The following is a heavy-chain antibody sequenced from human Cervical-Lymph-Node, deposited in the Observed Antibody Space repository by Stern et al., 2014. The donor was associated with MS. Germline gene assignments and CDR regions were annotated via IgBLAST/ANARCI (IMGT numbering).Heavy chain of an antibody. Sequence: VQLVESGAEVRAPGASMKVSCKASGYIFTDYYLHWVRQAPGQGLEWLGWINPNSGGTSYAQNFQGGVTMTRDTSISTAYMELRWLGSADTAVYYCARGSGTAYDLRGDYWGQGTLVTVSS. D-gene: IGHD3-3*01. J-gene: IGHJ4*01. CDR1: GYIFTDYY. V-gene: IGHV1-2*02. CDR2: INPNSGGT. CDR3: ARGSGTAYDLRGDY.